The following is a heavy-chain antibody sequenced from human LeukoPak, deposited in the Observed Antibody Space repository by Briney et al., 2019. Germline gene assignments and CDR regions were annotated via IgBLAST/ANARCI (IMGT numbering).Heavy chain of an antibody. CDR2: IDGSGSS. CDR3: ARQWGAGSYYFDY. V-gene: IGHV4-38-2*02. J-gene: IGHJ4*02. Sequence: SETLSLTCTVSGYSISSGYLWGWIRQPPGKGLEWIGSIDGSGSSYYNPSLKSRVTISVDTSRNQFSLKMTSVTAADTAVYYCARQWGAGSYYFDYWGQGTLVTVSS. D-gene: IGHD1-26*01. CDR1: GYSISSGYL.